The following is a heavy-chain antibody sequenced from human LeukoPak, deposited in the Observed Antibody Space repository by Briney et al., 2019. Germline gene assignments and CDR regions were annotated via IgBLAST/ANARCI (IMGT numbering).Heavy chain of an antibody. Sequence: PSETLSLTCTVSGGSISSSSYYWGWIRQRPGKGLEWIGSIYYSGSTYYNPSLKSRVTISVDTSKNQFSLKLSSVTAADTAVYYCAADSYGPSDWGQGTLVTVSS. CDR2: IYYSGST. CDR3: AADSYGPSD. J-gene: IGHJ4*02. D-gene: IGHD5-18*01. V-gene: IGHV4-39*01. CDR1: GGSISSSSYY.